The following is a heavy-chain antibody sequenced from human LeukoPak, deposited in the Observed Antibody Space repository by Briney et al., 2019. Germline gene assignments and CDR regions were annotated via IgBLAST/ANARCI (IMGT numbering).Heavy chain of an antibody. CDR1: GYSFTSYW. J-gene: IGHJ4*02. V-gene: IGHV5-51*01. D-gene: IGHD2-21*02. Sequence: GESLKISCKGSGYSFTSYWIGWVRQMPGKGLEWMGIIYPGDSDTRYSPSFQGQVTISADKSISTAYLQWSSLKASDTAMYCCARQPLLAYCGGDCYNDYWGQGTLVTVSS. CDR2: IYPGDSDT. CDR3: ARQPLLAYCGGDCYNDY.